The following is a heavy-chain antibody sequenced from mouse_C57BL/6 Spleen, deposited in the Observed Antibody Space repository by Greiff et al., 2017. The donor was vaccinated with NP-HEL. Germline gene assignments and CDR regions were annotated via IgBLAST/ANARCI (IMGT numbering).Heavy chain of an antibody. V-gene: IGHV3-6*01. CDR3: ARGTTVVATRPYWYFDV. CDR1: GYSITSGYY. D-gene: IGHD1-1*01. Sequence: EVQLQESGPGLVKPSQSLSLTCSVTGYSITSGYYWNWIRQFPGNKLEWMGYISYDGSNNYNPSLKNRISITRDTSKNQFFLKLNSVTTEDTATYYCARGTTVVATRPYWYFDVWGTGTTVTVSS. J-gene: IGHJ1*03. CDR2: ISYDGSN.